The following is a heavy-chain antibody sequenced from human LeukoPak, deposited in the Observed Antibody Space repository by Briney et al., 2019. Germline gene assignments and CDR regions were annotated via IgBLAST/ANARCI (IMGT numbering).Heavy chain of an antibody. V-gene: IGHV1-69*13. J-gene: IGHJ3*02. CDR2: IIPIFGTA. Sequence: GASVKVSCKASGGTFSSYAISWVRQAPGQGLEWMGGIIPIFGTANYAQKFQGRVTITADESTSTAYMELSSLRSEDTAVYYCARDKDYYGSIGLSGAFDIWGQGTMVTVSS. CDR3: ARDKDYYGSIGLSGAFDI. CDR1: GGTFSSYA. D-gene: IGHD3-22*01.